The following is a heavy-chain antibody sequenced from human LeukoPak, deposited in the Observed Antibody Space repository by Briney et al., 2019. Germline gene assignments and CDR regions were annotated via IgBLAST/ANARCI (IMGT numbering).Heavy chain of an antibody. CDR3: ARDVGYYDSSGYFY. CDR1: GYTFTGYY. CDR2: INPNSGGT. J-gene: IGHJ4*02. Sequence: ASVKVSCKASGYTFTGYYMHWVRQAPGQGLEWMGWINPNSGGTNYAQKFQGRVTMTRDTSISTAYMELSRLRSDDTAVYYCARDVGYYDSSGYFYWGQGTLVTVSS. V-gene: IGHV1-2*02. D-gene: IGHD3-22*01.